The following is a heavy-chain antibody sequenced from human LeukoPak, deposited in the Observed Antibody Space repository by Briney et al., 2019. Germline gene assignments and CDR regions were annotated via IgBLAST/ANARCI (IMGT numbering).Heavy chain of an antibody. V-gene: IGHV4-61*02. J-gene: IGHJ4*02. D-gene: IGHD2-15*01. CDR1: GGSISSGSYY. CDR3: ARELMDCSGGTCYSSFFDY. CDR2: IYTSGST. Sequence: SETLSLTCTVSGGSISSGSYYWSWIRQPAGKGLEWVGRIYTSGSTNYNPSLKSRVTISVDTSKNQFSLKLSSVTAADTAVYYCARELMDCSGGTCYSSFFDYWGQGTPVTVSS.